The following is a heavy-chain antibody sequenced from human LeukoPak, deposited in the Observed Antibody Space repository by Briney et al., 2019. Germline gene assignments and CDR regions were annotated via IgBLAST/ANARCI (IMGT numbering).Heavy chain of an antibody. Sequence: SETLSLTCSVSGYSISSGYYWGWIRQPPGKGLEWIGHIYYSGNTIYNPSLKSRVTISVDTSKNQFSLKLTSVTTADTAVYYCAGEDYFDSSGYASWRFDIWGQGTMVTVSS. CDR2: IYYSGNT. CDR3: AGEDYFDSSGYASWRFDI. J-gene: IGHJ3*02. CDR1: GYSISSGYY. V-gene: IGHV4-38-2*02. D-gene: IGHD3-22*01.